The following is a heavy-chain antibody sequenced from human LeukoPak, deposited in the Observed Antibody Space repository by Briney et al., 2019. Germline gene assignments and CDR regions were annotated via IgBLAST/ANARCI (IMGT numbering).Heavy chain of an antibody. D-gene: IGHD5-18*01. CDR1: GFTFSSYG. J-gene: IGHJ4*02. Sequence: GRSLRLSCAASGFTFSSYGMHWVRQAPGKGLEWVAVISYDGSNKYYADSVKGRFTISRDNSKNTLYLQMNSLRAEDTAVYYCAKGAMGPVDYWGQGTLVTVSS. CDR3: AKGAMGPVDY. CDR2: ISYDGSNK. V-gene: IGHV3-30*18.